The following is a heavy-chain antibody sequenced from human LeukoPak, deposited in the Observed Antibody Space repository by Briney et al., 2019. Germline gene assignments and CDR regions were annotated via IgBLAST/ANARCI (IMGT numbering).Heavy chain of an antibody. CDR1: GFTFSSYA. Sequence: GGSLRLSCAASGFTFSSYAMSWVRQAPGKGLEWVSAISGSGGSTYYADSVKGRFTISRDDSKSIAYLQMNSLKSEDTAVYYCTRGKGDQGWYWGQGTLVTVSS. D-gene: IGHD2-15*01. CDR2: ISGSGGST. CDR3: TRGKGDQGWY. J-gene: IGHJ4*02. V-gene: IGHV3-23*01.